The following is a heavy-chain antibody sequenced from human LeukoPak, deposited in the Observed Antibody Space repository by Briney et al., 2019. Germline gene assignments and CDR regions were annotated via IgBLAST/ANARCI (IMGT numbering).Heavy chain of an antibody. J-gene: IGHJ6*03. CDR1: GFTFSGSA. Sequence: PGGSLRLSCAASGFTFSGSAMHWVRQASGKGREGFGRIRSKANSYATAYAASVKGRFTISRDDSKNTAYLQMNSLKTEDTAVYYCASLRSPLYYYYYMDVWGKGTTVTVSS. CDR2: IRSKANSYAT. V-gene: IGHV3-73*01. D-gene: IGHD3-3*01. CDR3: ASLRSPLYYYYYMDV.